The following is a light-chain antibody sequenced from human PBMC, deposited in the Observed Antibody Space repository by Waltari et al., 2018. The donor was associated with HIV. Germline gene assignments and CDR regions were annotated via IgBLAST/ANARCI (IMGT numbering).Light chain of an antibody. V-gene: IGLV2-23*02. CDR3: CSYAGSAWV. CDR1: SSDGGSYNL. J-gene: IGLJ3*02. Sequence: QSVLTQPASVSGSPGQSITLSCTGTSSDGGSYNLVSWYQQHPGKAPKLMIYEVSKGPSGVSNRFSGSKSGNTASLTISGLQAEDEADYYCCSYAGSAWVFGGGTKLTVL. CDR2: EVS.